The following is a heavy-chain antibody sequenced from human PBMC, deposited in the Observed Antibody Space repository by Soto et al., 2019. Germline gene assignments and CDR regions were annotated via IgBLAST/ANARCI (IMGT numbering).Heavy chain of an antibody. J-gene: IGHJ6*03. V-gene: IGHV3-7*01. Sequence: EVQLVESGGGLVQPGGSLRLSCAASGFTFSSYWMSWVRQAPGKGLEWVANIKQDGSEKYYVDSVKGRFTISRDNAKNSLYLQMNSLGVEDTAVYYWARCPFLEGLLSRYYYMDVLGQGTTVTVSS. D-gene: IGHD3-3*01. CDR2: IKQDGSEK. CDR1: GFTFSSYW. CDR3: ARCPFLEGLLSRYYYMDV.